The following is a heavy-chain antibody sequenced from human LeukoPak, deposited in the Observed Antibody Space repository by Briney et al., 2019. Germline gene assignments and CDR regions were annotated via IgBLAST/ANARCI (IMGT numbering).Heavy chain of an antibody. CDR1: GGSISSANYY. Sequence: SETLSLTCTVSGGSISSANYYWGWIRQPPGKGLEWIGSVYNSGSTYYNPSLKSRVTISVDTSKNQFSLRLSSVTAADTAVYYCARIHYYGSGSYIDYWGQGTLVTVSS. J-gene: IGHJ4*02. CDR2: VYNSGST. V-gene: IGHV4-39*01. CDR3: ARIHYYGSGSYIDY. D-gene: IGHD3-10*01.